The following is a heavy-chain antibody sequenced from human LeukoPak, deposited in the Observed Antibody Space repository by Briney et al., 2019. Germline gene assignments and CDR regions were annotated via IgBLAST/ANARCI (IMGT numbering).Heavy chain of an antibody. CDR2: INHSGGT. CDR3: ARTYDFWSGYWVDY. CDR1: GFSISSGYF. Sequence: SETLSLTCAVSGFSISSGYFWAWIRQPPGKGLEWIGEINHSGGTNYNPSLKSRVTISVDTSKNQFSLKLSSVTAADTAVYYCARTYDFWSGYWVDYWGQGTLVTVSS. V-gene: IGHV4-38-2*01. J-gene: IGHJ4*02. D-gene: IGHD3-3*01.